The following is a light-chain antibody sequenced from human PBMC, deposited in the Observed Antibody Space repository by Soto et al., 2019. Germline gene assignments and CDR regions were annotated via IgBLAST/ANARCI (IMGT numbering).Light chain of an antibody. CDR2: AAT. CDR3: QQSYSNPRT. Sequence: IQMTQSASSLSESAGDRVTIPCRASQSISSYLNWYQHKPGKAPNLLIYAATTLQSGVPSRFSGSGSGTDFTLTISSLQSEDFATYYCQQSYSNPRTFGQGTKVDIK. CDR1: QSISSY. V-gene: IGKV1-39*01. J-gene: IGKJ1*01.